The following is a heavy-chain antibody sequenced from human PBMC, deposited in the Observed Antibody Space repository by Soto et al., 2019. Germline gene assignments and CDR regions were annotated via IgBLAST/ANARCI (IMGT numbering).Heavy chain of an antibody. CDR1: GGTFSSYA. CDR3: ARGASGAPYYGSGSHPRGPIDI. J-gene: IGHJ3*02. V-gene: IGHV1-69*13. CDR2: IIPIFGTA. Sequence: SVKVSCTAAGGTFSSYAISWVRQAPGQGLEWMGGIIPIFGTANYAQKFQGRVTITADESTSTAYMELSSLRSEDTAVYYCARGASGAPYYGSGSHPRGPIDISGSATMVTVSS. D-gene: IGHD3-10*01.